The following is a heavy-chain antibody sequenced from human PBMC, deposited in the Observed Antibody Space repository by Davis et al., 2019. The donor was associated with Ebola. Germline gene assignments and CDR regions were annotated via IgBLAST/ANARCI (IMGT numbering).Heavy chain of an antibody. CDR2: MFYSGST. D-gene: IGHD2-8*01. V-gene: IGHV4-39*07. CDR1: GDSIRSDSYY. J-gene: IGHJ4*02. CDR3: AREGFQHCTYGVCYWDY. Sequence: PSETLSLTCTVSGDSIRSDSYYWGWIRQPPGKGLEWIGSMFYSGSTYYNPSLKSRVTISVDTSKNHFSLRLTSVTATDTAVYYCAREGFQHCTYGVCYWDYWGQGTLVTVSS.